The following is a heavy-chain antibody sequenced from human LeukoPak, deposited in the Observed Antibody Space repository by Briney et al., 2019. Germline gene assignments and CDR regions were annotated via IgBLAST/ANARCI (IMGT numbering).Heavy chain of an antibody. J-gene: IGHJ4*02. CDR3: ARGPYSSSWYGFLDY. CDR1: GFTFSGYS. D-gene: IGHD6-13*01. CDR2: ISTDSNYI. V-gene: IGHV3-21*01. Sequence: PGGSLRLSCAASGFTFSGYSMNWVRQAPGKGLEWVSSISTDSNYIYYADSVKGRFTISRDNARNSLYLQMNSLRAEDTAVYYCARGPYSSSWYGFLDYWGQGTLVTVSS.